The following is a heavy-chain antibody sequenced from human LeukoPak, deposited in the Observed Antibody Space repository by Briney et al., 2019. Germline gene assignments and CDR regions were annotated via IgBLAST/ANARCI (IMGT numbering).Heavy chain of an antibody. CDR3: ARVAVPAAIEKSFDY. V-gene: IGHV3-48*01. CDR1: GFTFSSYG. D-gene: IGHD2-2*02. CDR2: ISSSSSTI. J-gene: IGHJ4*02. Sequence: GRSLRLSCVASGFTFSSYGMNWVRQAPGKGLEWVSYISSSSSTIYYADSVKGRFIISRDNAKNSLYLQMNSLRAEDTAVYYCARVAVPAAIEKSFDYWGQGTLVTVSS.